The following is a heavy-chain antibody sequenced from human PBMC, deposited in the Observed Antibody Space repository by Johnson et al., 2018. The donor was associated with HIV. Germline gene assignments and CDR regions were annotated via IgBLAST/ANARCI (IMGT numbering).Heavy chain of an antibody. J-gene: IGHJ3*02. Sequence: VQLVESGGGLVQPGGALRLSCAASGFTFSTYVMTWVRQAPGKGLEWVSVIYADGGTYYPDSGTASFTISRDRSANTLDLQMNSLRAEDTAVYYCARVGVLYCSSTSCYKGDAFDIWGQGTMVTVSS. CDR3: ARVGVLYCSSTSCYKGDAFDI. V-gene: IGHV3-66*01. CDR1: GFTFSTYV. D-gene: IGHD2-2*02. CDR2: IYADGGT.